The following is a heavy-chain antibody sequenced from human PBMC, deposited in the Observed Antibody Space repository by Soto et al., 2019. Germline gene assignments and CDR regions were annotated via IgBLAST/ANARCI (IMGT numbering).Heavy chain of an antibody. D-gene: IGHD3-3*01. Sequence: PSETLSLTCTVSGGSISSYYWSWIRQPPGKGLEWIGYIYYSGSTNYNPSLKSRVTISVDTSKNQFSLKLSSVTAADTAVYYCARTQYDFWSGYKVRWFDPWGQGTLVTVSS. CDR3: ARTQYDFWSGYKVRWFDP. V-gene: IGHV4-59*01. J-gene: IGHJ5*02. CDR2: IYYSGST. CDR1: GGSISSYY.